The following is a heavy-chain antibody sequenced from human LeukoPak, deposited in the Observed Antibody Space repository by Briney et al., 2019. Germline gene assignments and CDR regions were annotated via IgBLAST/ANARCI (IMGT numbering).Heavy chain of an antibody. V-gene: IGHV1-69*05. J-gene: IGHJ3*02. CDR3: ASGISSPAAFDI. CDR1: GGTLSRYA. D-gene: IGHD2-2*01. Sequence: AVKVSRKDSGGTLSRYAISWVRQAPGQGLEWMGGIIPIFGTASYAQKFQGRVTITTDESTSTAYMELSSLRSEDTAVYYCASGISSPAAFDIWGQGTMVTVSS. CDR2: IIPIFGTA.